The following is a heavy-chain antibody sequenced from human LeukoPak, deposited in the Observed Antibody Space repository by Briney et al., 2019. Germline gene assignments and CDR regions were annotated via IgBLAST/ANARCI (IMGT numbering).Heavy chain of an antibody. D-gene: IGHD3-22*01. CDR1: GYSITSGYY. Sequence: SETLSLTCAVSGYSITSGYYWGWIRQPPGKGLEGIGSIYYSGITYYNPSLKSRVTISEDTSKKQFSLKLSSVTAADTAVYYCACHYYGSSGSQNWFDPWGPVTLVTVSS. CDR3: ACHYYGSSGSQNWFDP. J-gene: IGHJ5*02. CDR2: IYYSGIT. V-gene: IGHV4-38-2*01.